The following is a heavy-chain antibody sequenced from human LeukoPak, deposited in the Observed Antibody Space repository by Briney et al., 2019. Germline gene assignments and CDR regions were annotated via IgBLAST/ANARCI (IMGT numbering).Heavy chain of an antibody. CDR1: GGSISSGGYY. CDR2: IYYSGST. J-gene: IGHJ3*02. V-gene: IGHV4-31*03. D-gene: IGHD4-23*01. Sequence: SQTLSLTCTVSGGSISSGGYYWSWIRQHPGKGLEWIGYIYYSGSTYYNPSLKSRVTISVDTSKNQFSLKLSSVTAADTAVYYCARVGTYGGNSLWSLSPGAFDIWGQGTMVTVSS. CDR3: ARVGTYGGNSLWSLSPGAFDI.